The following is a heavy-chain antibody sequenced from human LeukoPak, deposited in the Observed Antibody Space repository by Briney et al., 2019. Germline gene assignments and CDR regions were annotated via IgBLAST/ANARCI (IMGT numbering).Heavy chain of an antibody. CDR3: AKLTSGWFEDY. Sequence: GGSLRLSCAASGFTFSSSWMHWVRQAPGKGLEWVSRINSDGSPTNYADSVEGRFTISRDISKNTLYLQMNSLRAEDTAVYYCAKLTSGWFEDYWGLGTLVTVSS. CDR1: GFTFSSSW. J-gene: IGHJ4*02. CDR2: INSDGSPT. D-gene: IGHD6-19*01. V-gene: IGHV3-74*01.